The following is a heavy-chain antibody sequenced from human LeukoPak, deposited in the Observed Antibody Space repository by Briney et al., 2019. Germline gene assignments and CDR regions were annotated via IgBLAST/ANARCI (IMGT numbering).Heavy chain of an antibody. D-gene: IGHD6-6*01. CDR2: ISSDGSST. V-gene: IGHV3-74*03. Sequence: GPSLRLSCAASGFTFRNHWMHSVRQTPGKGLLWVSRISSDGSSTTYADSVKGRFTISRDNAKNTLYLQMNNLRAEDTAMYYCARDQRVTGRPDIDYWGQGTLVIVSS. CDR3: ARDQRVTGRPDIDY. CDR1: GFTFRNHW. J-gene: IGHJ4*02.